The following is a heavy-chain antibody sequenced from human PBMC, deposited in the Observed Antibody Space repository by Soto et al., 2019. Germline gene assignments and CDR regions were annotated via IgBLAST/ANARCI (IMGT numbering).Heavy chain of an antibody. J-gene: IGHJ4*02. CDR3: ARLYTGTHFDY. D-gene: IGHD1-26*01. V-gene: IGHV4-59*08. CDR2: VYFSEST. CDR1: GDSISSYY. Sequence: QVQLQESGPGLVKPSETLSLTCTVSGDSISSYYWNWIRQPPGKGLEWIGYVYFSESTNYNPSLKSRVTISIDTSKNQFSLRLSSVTAADTAVYYCARLYTGTHFDYCGQGALVTVSS.